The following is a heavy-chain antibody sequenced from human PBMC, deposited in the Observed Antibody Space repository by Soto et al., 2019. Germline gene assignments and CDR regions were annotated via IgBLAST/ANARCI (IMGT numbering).Heavy chain of an antibody. V-gene: IGHV4-39*01. CDR1: GGSISGRNYY. CDR3: ARLGGIAVAGPIYF. CDR2: VYHTGNT. D-gene: IGHD6-19*01. J-gene: IGHJ1*01. Sequence: QLQLQESGPGLVKPSETLSLTCSVSGGSISGRNYYWAWIRQSPGKGLEWIGSVYHTGNTYYSLSLRSRVAISLDTSKNQVSLRLDAVSAADTSTYYCARLGGIAVAGPIYFWGQGTLVTVSS.